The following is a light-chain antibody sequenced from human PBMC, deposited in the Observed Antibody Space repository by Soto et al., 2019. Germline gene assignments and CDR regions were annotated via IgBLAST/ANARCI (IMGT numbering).Light chain of an antibody. Sequence: DIQMTQSPSSLSASVGDRVTITCQANQHIGMNLNWYQQKPGKVPELLIYDASNLETGVPPRFSGSGSGTNFTFTITSLQPEDFGSYYCQQYENLISFGGGTKVDI. J-gene: IGKJ4*01. CDR3: QQYENLIS. CDR2: DAS. CDR1: QHIGMN. V-gene: IGKV1-33*01.